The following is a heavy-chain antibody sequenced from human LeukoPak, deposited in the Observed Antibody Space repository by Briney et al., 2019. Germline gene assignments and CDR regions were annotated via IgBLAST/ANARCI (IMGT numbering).Heavy chain of an antibody. Sequence: SETLSLTCTVSGGSISSITYYWGWIRQPPGKGLEWVGHMYYRGNTFYNPSLKSRVTISVDTSKNQFSLKLRSVTAADTAVYYCSSVITMVRGVYFDYWGQGTLVTVSS. D-gene: IGHD3-10*01. V-gene: IGHV4-39*07. CDR2: MYYRGNT. J-gene: IGHJ4*02. CDR1: GGSISSITYY. CDR3: SSVITMVRGVYFDY.